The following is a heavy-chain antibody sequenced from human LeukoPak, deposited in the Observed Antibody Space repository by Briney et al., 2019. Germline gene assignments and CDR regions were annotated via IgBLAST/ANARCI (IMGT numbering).Heavy chain of an antibody. CDR2: INHSGST. CDR3: ARGGPPDFWSGYLHHPQYYYYYYGMDV. J-gene: IGHJ6*02. V-gene: IGHV4-34*01. CDR1: GGSFSGYY. Sequence: SETLSLTCAVYGGSFSGYYWSWIRQPPGKGLEWIGEINHSGSTNYNPSLKSRVTISVDTSKNQFSLKLSSVTAADTAVYYCARGGPPDFWSGYLHHPQYYYYYYGMDVWGQGTTVTVSS. D-gene: IGHD3-3*01.